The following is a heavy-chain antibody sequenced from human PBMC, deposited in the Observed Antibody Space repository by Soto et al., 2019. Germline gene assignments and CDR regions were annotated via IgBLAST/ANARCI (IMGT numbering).Heavy chain of an antibody. CDR1: GASVSRGSGYY. V-gene: IGHV4-39*01. D-gene: IGHD6-19*01. CDR2: IFYNGST. Sequence: QIQLQESGAGLLRPSETLSLTCTVSGASVSRGSGYYWGWIRQPPGKGLEWIGSIFYNGSTNYSPSLRSRVTISQDTSKNQFSLRLRSVTAADTAVYYCANTGPGIVVADKDYWGQGTLVTVST. J-gene: IGHJ4*02. CDR3: ANTGPGIVVADKDY.